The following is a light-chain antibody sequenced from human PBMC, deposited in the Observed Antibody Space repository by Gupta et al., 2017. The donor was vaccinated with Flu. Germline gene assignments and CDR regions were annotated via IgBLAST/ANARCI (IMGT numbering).Light chain of an antibody. CDR2: EAN. CDR3: CSAAGGGTYV. V-gene: IGLV2-23*01. J-gene: IGLJ1*01. Sequence: SALTQPASVSGSPGQSITISCTGTSGDIGSYNYVSWYQQHPGKVPKLMIYEANKRPSGVAARFSASKSGNTASLTISVLQKEDEADYYYCSAAGGGTYVFGTGTEVTVL. CDR1: SGDIGSYNY.